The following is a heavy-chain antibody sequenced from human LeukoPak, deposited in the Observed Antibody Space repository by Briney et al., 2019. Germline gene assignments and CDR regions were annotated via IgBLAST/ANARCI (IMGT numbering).Heavy chain of an antibody. J-gene: IGHJ4*02. Sequence: ASVKVSCKASGYTFTDYYMHWVRQAPGQGLEWMGWINPNSGGTNYAQKFQGRVTMTRDTSISTAYMELSRLRSDDTAVYYCARGPVAVAGFDFDYWGQGTLVTVSS. V-gene: IGHV1-2*02. CDR1: GYTFTDYY. D-gene: IGHD6-19*01. CDR3: ARGPVAVAGFDFDY. CDR2: INPNSGGT.